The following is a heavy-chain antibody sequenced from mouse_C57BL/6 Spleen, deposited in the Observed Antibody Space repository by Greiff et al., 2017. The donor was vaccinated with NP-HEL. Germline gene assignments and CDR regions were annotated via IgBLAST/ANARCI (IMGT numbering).Heavy chain of an antibody. V-gene: IGHV1-18*01. CDR2: INPNNGGT. Sequence: VQLQQSGPELVKPGASVKIPCKASGYTFTDYNMDWVKQSHGKSLEWIGDINPNNGGTIYNQKFKGKATLTVDKSSSTAYMELRSLTSEDTAVYYCARRFYGSSSAWFAYWGQGTLVTVSA. CDR1: GYTFTDYN. J-gene: IGHJ3*01. D-gene: IGHD1-1*01. CDR3: ARRFYGSSSAWFAY.